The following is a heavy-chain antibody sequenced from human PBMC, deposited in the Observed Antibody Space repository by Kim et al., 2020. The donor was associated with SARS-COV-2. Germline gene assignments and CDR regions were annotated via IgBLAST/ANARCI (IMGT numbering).Heavy chain of an antibody. CDR3: AREMDSSDSC. Sequence: GGSLRLSCAASGFTFSSDWMDWVRQAPGKGLEWVANIKGDGSETYYVDSVKGRFTISRDNAKNSLYLQMNSLRAEDTAIYYCAREMDSSDSCWGQGTLVTVSS. J-gene: IGHJ4*02. CDR1: GFTFSSDW. D-gene: IGHD3-22*01. V-gene: IGHV3-7*03. CDR2: IKGDGSET.